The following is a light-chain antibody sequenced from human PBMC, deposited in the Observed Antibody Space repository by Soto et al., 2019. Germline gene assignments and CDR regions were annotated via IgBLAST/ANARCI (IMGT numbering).Light chain of an antibody. CDR3: QQSFSSPPHT. J-gene: IGKJ2*01. Sequence: DIQMTQSPSSLSASVGDRVTITCRASQSITTSLNWYQQEPGKAPKLLIYSASTLQSGVPSRFSGSGSGADFTLTIISLQTEDFATYYCQQSFSSPPHTFGQGTKRESK. CDR1: QSITTS. V-gene: IGKV1-39*01. CDR2: SAS.